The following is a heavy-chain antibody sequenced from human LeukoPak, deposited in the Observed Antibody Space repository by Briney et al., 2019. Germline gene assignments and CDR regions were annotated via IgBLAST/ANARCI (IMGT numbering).Heavy chain of an antibody. D-gene: IGHD2-15*01. Sequence: GGSLRLSCAASGFTFDDYAMHWVRQAPGKGLEWVSGISWNSGSIGYADSVKGRFTISRDNAKNSLYLQMNSLRAEDTAVYYCARDLYCSGGSCSDNWFDPWGQGTLVTVSS. V-gene: IGHV3-9*01. CDR2: ISWNSGSI. J-gene: IGHJ5*02. CDR3: ARDLYCSGGSCSDNWFDP. CDR1: GFTFDDYA.